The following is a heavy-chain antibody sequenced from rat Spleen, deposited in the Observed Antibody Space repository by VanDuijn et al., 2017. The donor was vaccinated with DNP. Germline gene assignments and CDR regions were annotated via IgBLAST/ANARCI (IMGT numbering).Heavy chain of an antibody. J-gene: IGHJ2*01. D-gene: IGHD5-1*01. Sequence: EVQLQESGPGLVKPSQSLSLTCSVTGFSITSNHKWSWIRKFPGNELEWMGYINNAGSTNYNPSLKSRFSITRDTSKNQFFLKVNSVRNEDTATYYCAIQLGVFDYWGQGVMVIVSS. CDR1: GFSITSNHK. CDR2: INNAGST. V-gene: IGHV3-3*01. CDR3: AIQLGVFDY.